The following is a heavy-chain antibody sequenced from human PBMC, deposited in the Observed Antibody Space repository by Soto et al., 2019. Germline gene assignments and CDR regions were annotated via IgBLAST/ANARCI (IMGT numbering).Heavy chain of an antibody. D-gene: IGHD1-20*01. CDR3: ARDNWNAVRPIDY. V-gene: IGHV3-7*01. CDR2: INEDGSEK. CDR1: GFPIRISW. Sequence: PGGAPRLSCAASGFPIRISWMSLVRPALGVGHGWVAQINEDGSEKKYVNSVKCRFTISRDNAKNSLYLQMNSLRAEDTAVYYCARDNWNAVRPIDYWGQGTQVTVSS. J-gene: IGHJ4*02.